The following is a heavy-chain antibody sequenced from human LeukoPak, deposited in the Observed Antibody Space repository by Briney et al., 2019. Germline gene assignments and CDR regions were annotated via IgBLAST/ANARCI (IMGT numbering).Heavy chain of an antibody. CDR3: ARASYYDFWSGYYPAYYYMDV. Sequence: ASVKVSCKASGYTFTSYDINWVRQATGQGLEWMGWMNPNSGNTGYAQKFQGRVTITRNTSISTAYMELSSLRSEDTAVYYCARASYYDFWSGYYPAYYYMDVWGKGTTVTVSS. CDR1: GYTFTSYD. D-gene: IGHD3-3*01. CDR2: MNPNSGNT. V-gene: IGHV1-8*03. J-gene: IGHJ6*03.